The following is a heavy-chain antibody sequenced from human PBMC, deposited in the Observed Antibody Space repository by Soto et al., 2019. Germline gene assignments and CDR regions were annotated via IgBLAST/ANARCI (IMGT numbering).Heavy chain of an antibody. CDR1: GGSFSGYF. CDR3: GRDISGYYYGLDV. CDR2: INHSGST. V-gene: IGHV4-34*01. Sequence: PSETLSLTCAVYGGSFSGYFWSWIRQPPGKGLEWIGEINHSGSTKYNPSLKSRVTISLDTSKNQFSLKLYCVTAADTAVYYGGRDISGYYYGLDVWGQGTTVPVSS. J-gene: IGHJ6*02. D-gene: IGHD3-3*02.